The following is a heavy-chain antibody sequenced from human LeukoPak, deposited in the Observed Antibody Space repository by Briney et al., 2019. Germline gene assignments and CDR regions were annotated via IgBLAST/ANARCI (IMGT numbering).Heavy chain of an antibody. J-gene: IGHJ4*02. D-gene: IGHD6-13*01. V-gene: IGHV3-23*01. Sequence: GGSLRLSCAASGFTFSSYAMSWVRQAPRKGLEWVSAISGSGGSTYYADSVKGRFTISRDNSKNTLYLQMNSLRAEDTAVYYCAKDRLSGAAAGYYFDYWGQGTLVTVSS. CDR2: ISGSGGST. CDR1: GFTFSSYA. CDR3: AKDRLSGAAAGYYFDY.